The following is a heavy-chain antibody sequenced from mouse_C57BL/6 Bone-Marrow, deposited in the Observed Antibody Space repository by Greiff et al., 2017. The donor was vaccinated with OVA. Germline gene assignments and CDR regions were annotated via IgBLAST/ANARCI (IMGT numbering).Heavy chain of an antibody. D-gene: IGHD2-5*01. Sequence: VQLQQSGAELVRPGASVTLSCKASGYTFTDYEMHWVKQTPVHGLEWIGAIDPETGGTAYNQKFKGKAILTADKSSSTAYMGLRSLTSEDSAVYYGTRGYSNYYAMDYWGQGTAVTVSS. CDR2: IDPETGGT. J-gene: IGHJ4*01. CDR1: GYTFTDYE. CDR3: TRGYSNYYAMDY. V-gene: IGHV1-15*01.